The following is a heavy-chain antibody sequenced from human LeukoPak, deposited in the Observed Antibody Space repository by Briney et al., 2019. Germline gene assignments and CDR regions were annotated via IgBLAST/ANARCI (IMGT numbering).Heavy chain of an antibody. CDR1: RYTFTSYW. V-gene: IGHV5-51*01. Sequence: GESLKISCKVSRYTFTSYWIAWVRQMPGKGLEWMGIIYPGDSDTRYSPSFQGQVTISADKSINTAYLQWSSLKASDTAMYYCARRGYSGYSPLDSWGQGTLVTVSS. J-gene: IGHJ4*02. D-gene: IGHD5-12*01. CDR3: ARRGYSGYSPLDS. CDR2: IYPGDSDT.